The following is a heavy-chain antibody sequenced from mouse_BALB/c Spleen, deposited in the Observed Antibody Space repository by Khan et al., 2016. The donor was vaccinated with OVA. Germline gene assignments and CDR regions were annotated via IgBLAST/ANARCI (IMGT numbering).Heavy chain of an antibody. V-gene: IGHV9-3-1*01. D-gene: IGHD2-10*01. CDR1: GHTFTKYG. CDR3: ARPPYFSYVMDN. CDR2: INTYTGEP. Sequence: QFQLVQSGPELKKPGETVKISCKASGHTFTKYGMNWEKQAPGKGLKWMGWINTYTGEPTYADDFNGRFAFSLETSASTAYLQINNLKNEDTATYFCARPPYFSYVMDNWGQGTSVTVSS. J-gene: IGHJ4*01.